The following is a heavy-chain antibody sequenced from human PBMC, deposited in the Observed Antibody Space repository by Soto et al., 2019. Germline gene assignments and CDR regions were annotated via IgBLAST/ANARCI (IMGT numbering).Heavy chain of an antibody. D-gene: IGHD3-3*01. CDR2: IYYSGST. J-gene: IGHJ6*02. V-gene: IGHV4-30-4*01. CDR3: ARVVRTIFNGMDV. CDR1: GGSISSGDYY. Sequence: PSETLSLTCTVSGGSISSGDYYWSWIRQPPGKGLEWIGYIYYSGSTYYNPSLKSRVTISVDTSKNQFSLKLSSVTAADTAVYYCARVVRTIFNGMDVWGQGTTVTVSS.